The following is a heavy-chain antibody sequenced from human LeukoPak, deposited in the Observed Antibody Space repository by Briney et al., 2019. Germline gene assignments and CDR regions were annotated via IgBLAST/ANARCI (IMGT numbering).Heavy chain of an antibody. Sequence: ASVKVSCEASGGTFSSYAIRWVRQAPGQGLEWMGGIIPIFGTANYAQKFQGRVTITADKSTSTAYMELSSLRSEDTAVYYCATRGYTAIFDYWGQGTLVTVSS. CDR2: IIPIFGTA. V-gene: IGHV1-69*06. D-gene: IGHD5-18*01. CDR1: GGTFSSYA. J-gene: IGHJ4*02. CDR3: ATRGYTAIFDY.